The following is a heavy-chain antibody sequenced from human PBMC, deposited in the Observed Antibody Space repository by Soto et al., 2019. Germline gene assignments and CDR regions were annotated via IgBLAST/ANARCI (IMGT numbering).Heavy chain of an antibody. J-gene: IGHJ5*02. CDR3: ARHKNVRYYDILTGYHNWFDP. Sequence: GESLKISCKGSGYSFTSYWISWVRQMPGEGLEWMGRIDPSDSYTNYSPSFQGHVTISADKSISTAYLQWSSLKASDTAMYYCARHKNVRYYDILTGYHNWFDPWGQGTLVTVSS. CDR2: IDPSDSYT. CDR1: GYSFTSYW. D-gene: IGHD3-9*01. V-gene: IGHV5-10-1*01.